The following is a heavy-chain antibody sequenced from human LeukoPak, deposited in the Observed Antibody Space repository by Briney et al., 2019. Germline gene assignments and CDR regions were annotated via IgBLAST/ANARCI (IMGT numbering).Heavy chain of an antibody. CDR3: VKGRGQWLVPFDY. J-gene: IGHJ4*02. CDR2: ISGSSGST. V-gene: IGHV3-23*01. CDR1: GFTFSSYA. Sequence: GGSLRLSCAASGFTFSSYAMSWVRQAPGKGLEWVSGISGSSGSTYYADSVKGRLTISRDSSKNTLYLQMNSLRAEDAAVYYCVKGRGQWLVPFDYWGQGTLVTVSS. D-gene: IGHD6-19*01.